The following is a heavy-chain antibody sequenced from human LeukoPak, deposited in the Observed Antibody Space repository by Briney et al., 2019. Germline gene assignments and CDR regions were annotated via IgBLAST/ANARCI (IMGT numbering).Heavy chain of an antibody. J-gene: IGHJ4*02. V-gene: IGHV3-23*01. CDR3: ARVPGTTRHFDY. D-gene: IGHD1-7*01. Sequence: GGSLRLSCAASGFTFNNYAMSWVRQAPGKGPEWVSGISGSGGNSYYADSVKGRFTISRDNAKNSLYLQMNSLRAEDTAVYYCARVPGTTRHFDYWGQGTLVTVSS. CDR2: ISGSGGNS. CDR1: GFTFNNYA.